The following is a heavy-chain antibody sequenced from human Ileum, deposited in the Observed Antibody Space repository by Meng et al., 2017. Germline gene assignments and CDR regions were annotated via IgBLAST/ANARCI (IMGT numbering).Heavy chain of an antibody. D-gene: IGHD4-23*01. CDR2: ISHSGSA. Sequence: QVRRQESGPGLWRPSGTLSLTCAVSSGSISSNTYWSWVRQPPGKGLEWIGQISHSGSAYYNPSLKSRVTMSVDKSKSQFSLMLTSVTAADTAIYYCARHGGYSQDFWGQGTLVTVSS. J-gene: IGHJ4*02. V-gene: IGHV4-4*02. CDR3: ARHGGYSQDF. CDR1: SGSISSNTY.